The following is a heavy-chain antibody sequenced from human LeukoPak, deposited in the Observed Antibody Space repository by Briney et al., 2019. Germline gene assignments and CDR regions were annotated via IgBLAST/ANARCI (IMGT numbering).Heavy chain of an antibody. J-gene: IGHJ4*02. CDR3: ATPRD. CDR1: GGSISSSSYY. V-gene: IGHV4-39*07. CDR2: IYYSGST. Sequence: PAETLSLTCTVSGGSISSSSYYWGWIRQPPGKGLEWIGSIYYSGSTYYNPSLKSRVTISVDTSKNQFSLKLSSVTAADTAVYCCATPRDWGQGTLVTVSS.